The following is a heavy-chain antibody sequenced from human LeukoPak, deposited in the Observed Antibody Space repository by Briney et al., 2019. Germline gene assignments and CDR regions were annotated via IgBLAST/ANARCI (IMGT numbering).Heavy chain of an antibody. J-gene: IGHJ4*02. Sequence: KPSETLSLTCSASGVSISTYDWIWIRQPPAKGLEWMGLISYSGRSKYNPSLKSRVTMSVATSKNQFSLKLNALTAADTAVYYCARMYSGTSYYFDYWGQGTLVTVSS. CDR2: ISYSGRS. CDR3: ARMYSGTSYYFDY. D-gene: IGHD1-26*01. CDR1: GVSISTYD. V-gene: IGHV4-59*01.